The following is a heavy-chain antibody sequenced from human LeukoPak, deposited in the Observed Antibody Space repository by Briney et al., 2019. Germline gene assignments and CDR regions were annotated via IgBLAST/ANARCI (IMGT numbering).Heavy chain of an antibody. CDR3: VKGRAVAAGRGFDY. V-gene: IGHV3-64D*08. J-gene: IGHJ4*02. Sequence: GGSLRLSCAVSGFTVSNNYMSWVRQAPGKGLEYVSAISSNGGSTYYADSVKGRFTISRDNSKNTLYLQMSSLRPEDTAVYYCVKGRAVAAGRGFDYWGQGTLVTVSS. CDR1: GFTVSNNY. D-gene: IGHD6-13*01. CDR2: ISSNGGST.